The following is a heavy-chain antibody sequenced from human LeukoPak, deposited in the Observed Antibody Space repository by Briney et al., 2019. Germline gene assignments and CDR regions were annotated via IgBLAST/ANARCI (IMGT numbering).Heavy chain of an antibody. CDR1: GYSISSGYY. CDR3: ARSYERYSYGPAGY. J-gene: IGHJ4*02. CDR2: VYYSGST. Sequence: SETLSLTCAVSGYSISSGYYWGWIRQPLGKGLEWIGSVYYSGSTYYNPSLKSRVTMSVDTSKNQFSLKLTSVGAADTAVYYCARSYERYSYGPAGYWGQGTLVTVSS. V-gene: IGHV4-38-2*01. D-gene: IGHD5-18*01.